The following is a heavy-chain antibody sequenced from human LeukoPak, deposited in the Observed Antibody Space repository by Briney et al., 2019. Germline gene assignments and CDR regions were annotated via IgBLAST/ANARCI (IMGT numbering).Heavy chain of an antibody. J-gene: IGHJ2*01. CDR2: IYYSGST. D-gene: IGHD2-2*01. CDR3: ASYAKDIVVLPAASIYWYFDL. Sequence: SETLSLTCTVSGGSIRSSSYYWGWIRQPPGKGLEWIASIYYSGSTYCNPSLKSRVTISVDTSKNQFSLRLSSVTAADTAVYYCASYAKDIVVLPAASIYWYFDLWGRGTLVTVSS. V-gene: IGHV4-39*01. CDR1: GGSIRSSSYY.